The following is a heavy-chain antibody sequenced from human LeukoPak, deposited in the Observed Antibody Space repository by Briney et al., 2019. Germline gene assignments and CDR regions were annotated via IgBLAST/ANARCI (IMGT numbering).Heavy chain of an antibody. V-gene: IGHV4-59*01. CDR1: GGSISSYY. CDR3: AREGLLCGGDCYRDAFDI. J-gene: IGHJ3*02. Sequence: SETLSLTCTVSGGSISSYYWSWIRQPPAQGLKWIGYMYYSGITNYNPSLKSRVTISVDTSKNQFSLQLSSVTAADTAVYYCAREGLLCGGDCYRDAFDIWGQGTMVTVSS. CDR2: MYYSGIT. D-gene: IGHD2-21*02.